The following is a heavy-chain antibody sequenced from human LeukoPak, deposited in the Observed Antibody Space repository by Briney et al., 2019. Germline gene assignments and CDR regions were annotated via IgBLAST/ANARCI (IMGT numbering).Heavy chain of an antibody. CDR2: IIPIFGTT. D-gene: IGHD2-15*01. J-gene: IGHJ3*02. CDR3: AREFPSAADAFDI. V-gene: IGHV1-69*13. CDR1: GGTFISYA. Sequence: SVKVSCKASGGTFISYAINWVRQAPGQGLEWMGEIIPIFGTTNYAQKFQGRVTITADESTSTAYIEVSSLRSEDTAVYYCAREFPSAADAFDIWGQGTMVTVSS.